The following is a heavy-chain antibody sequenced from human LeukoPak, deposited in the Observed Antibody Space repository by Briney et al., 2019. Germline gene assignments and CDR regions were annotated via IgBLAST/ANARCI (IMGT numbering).Heavy chain of an antibody. Sequence: SETLSLTCTVSGGSISSGGYYWSWIRQHPGKGLEWIGYIYYSGSTYYNPSLKSRVTISVDTSKNQFSLKLSSVTAADTAVYYCARKEAYGDYSYFDYWGQGTLVTVSS. CDR1: GGSISSGGYY. CDR3: ARKEAYGDYSYFDY. J-gene: IGHJ4*02. V-gene: IGHV4-31*03. CDR2: IYYSGST. D-gene: IGHD4-17*01.